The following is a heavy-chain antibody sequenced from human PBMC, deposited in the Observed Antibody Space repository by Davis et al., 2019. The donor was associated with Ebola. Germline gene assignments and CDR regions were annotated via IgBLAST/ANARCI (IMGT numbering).Heavy chain of an antibody. Sequence: GESLKISCAISGIDFSGSVIHWVRLVSGKGLEWVGRIRTKPNDYATDYGTSVKGRFSISRDDSRNTAYLQMNSLKIDDTAIYYCTRPTTMVLYGLDVWGQGTTVTVSS. CDR3: TRPTTMVLYGLDV. CDR2: IRTKPNDYAT. CDR1: GIDFSGSV. V-gene: IGHV3-73*01. D-gene: IGHD4/OR15-4a*01. J-gene: IGHJ6*02.